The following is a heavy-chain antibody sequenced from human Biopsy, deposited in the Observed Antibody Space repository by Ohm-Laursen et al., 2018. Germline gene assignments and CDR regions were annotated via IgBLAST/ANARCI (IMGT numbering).Heavy chain of an antibody. CDR1: GFTFSNYA. D-gene: IGHD1/OR15-1a*01. Sequence: SLRLSCSASGFTFSNYAMSWVRQAPGKRLEWVSGISGSGGRTYYAESMKGRFTISRDNSKKTVYLQMKSLRAEDTAVYYCAKEVFSAVGTSGFDPWGQGTLVTVSP. V-gene: IGHV3-23*01. CDR2: ISGSGGRT. CDR3: AKEVFSAVGTSGFDP. J-gene: IGHJ5*02.